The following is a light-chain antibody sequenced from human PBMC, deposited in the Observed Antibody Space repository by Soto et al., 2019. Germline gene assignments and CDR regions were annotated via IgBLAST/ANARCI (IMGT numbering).Light chain of an antibody. CDR3: SSYTSSSTAV. J-gene: IGLJ7*01. CDR2: DVS. Sequence: QSALTQPASVSGSPGQSITISCTGTSSDVGGYNYVSWYQQHPGKAPKLMIYDVSNRPSGVSNRFSGSKSGNTASLTISGLLAEDEADYYCSSYTSSSTAVFGGGTQLTVL. V-gene: IGLV2-14*01. CDR1: SSDVGGYNY.